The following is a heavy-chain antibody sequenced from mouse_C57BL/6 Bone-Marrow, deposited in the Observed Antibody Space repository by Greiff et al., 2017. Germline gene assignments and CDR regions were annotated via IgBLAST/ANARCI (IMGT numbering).Heavy chain of an antibody. V-gene: IGHV14-4*01. Sequence: VQLQQSGAELVRPGASVKLSCTASGFNIKDDYMHWVKQRPEQGLEWIGWIDPENGDTEYASKFQGKATITADTSSNTAYLQLSSLTSEDTAVYYCTTRGVTTYYAMDYWGQGTSVTVSS. CDR2: IDPENGDT. CDR3: TTRGVTTYYAMDY. J-gene: IGHJ4*01. D-gene: IGHD2-2*01. CDR1: GFNIKDDY.